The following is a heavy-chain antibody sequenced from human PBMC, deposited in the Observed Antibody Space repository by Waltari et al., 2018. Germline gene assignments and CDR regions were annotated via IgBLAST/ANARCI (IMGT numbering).Heavy chain of an antibody. Sequence: QAQLVESGGGVVQPGRSLRLSCVASGLSVGSYGFLWVRPAPGKGPGGGSRRWYEGRKTYYEDSVKGRCTMSRDTSKKMFFLQMDSLRAEDTAVYYCARARYYDSSGLFYGLDVWGQGTTVTVSS. CDR2: RWYEGRKT. CDR1: GLSVGSYG. J-gene: IGHJ6*02. CDR3: ARARYYDSSGLFYGLDV. D-gene: IGHD3-22*01. V-gene: IGHV3-33*01.